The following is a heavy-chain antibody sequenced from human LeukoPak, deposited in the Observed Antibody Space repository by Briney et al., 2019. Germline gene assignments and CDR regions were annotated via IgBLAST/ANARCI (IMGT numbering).Heavy chain of an antibody. Sequence: GGSLRLSCAASGFTFSSYAMSWVRQAPGKGLEWVSAISGSGGSTYYADSVKGRFTISRDNSKNTLYLQMNSLRAEDTAVYYCCIAARPGESGDAFDIWGQGTMVTVSS. J-gene: IGHJ3*02. D-gene: IGHD6-6*01. CDR1: GFTFSSYA. CDR2: ISGSGGST. CDR3: CIAARPGESGDAFDI. V-gene: IGHV3-23*01.